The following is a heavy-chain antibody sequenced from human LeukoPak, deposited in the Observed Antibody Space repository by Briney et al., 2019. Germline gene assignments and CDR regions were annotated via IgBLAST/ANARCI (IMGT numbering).Heavy chain of an antibody. CDR1: GGSISSYF. J-gene: IGHJ5*02. CDR2: ISYSGST. V-gene: IGHV4-59*01. CDR3: ARFIDEIDNWFDP. D-gene: IGHD3-16*02. Sequence: PSETLSLTCTVSGGSISSYFWSWLRQPPGKGLEWIGYISYSGSTNYNPSLKSRVTISVDTSKSQFSLKLSSVTAADTAVYYCARFIDEIDNWFDPWGQGTLVTVSS.